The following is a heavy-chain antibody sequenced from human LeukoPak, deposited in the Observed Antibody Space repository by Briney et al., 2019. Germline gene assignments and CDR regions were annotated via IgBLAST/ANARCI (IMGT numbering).Heavy chain of an antibody. Sequence: QPGRSLRLSCAASGFTFSSYGMHWVRQAPGKGLEWVAVIWYDGSNKYYADSVKGRFTISRDNSKNTLYLQMNSLRAEDTAVYYCARGRPPSSTSCYIPTECYYYGMDVWGQGTTVTVSS. J-gene: IGHJ6*02. V-gene: IGHV3-33*01. D-gene: IGHD2-2*02. CDR1: GFTFSSYG. CDR2: IWYDGSNK. CDR3: ARGRPPSSTSCYIPTECYYYGMDV.